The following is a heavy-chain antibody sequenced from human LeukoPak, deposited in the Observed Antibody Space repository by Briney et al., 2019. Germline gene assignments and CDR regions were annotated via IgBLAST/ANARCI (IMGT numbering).Heavy chain of an antibody. CDR2: ISDTGSTI. CDR3: ARGGSSGWYDY. V-gene: IGHV3-48*03. CDR1: GFTFSSYE. Sequence: PGGSLRLSCAASGFTFSSYELNWVRQAPGKGLEWVSYISDTGSTIYYADSVEGRFTISRDNAKNSLYLQMNSLRAEDTAVYYCARGGSSGWYDYWGQGTLVTVSS. D-gene: IGHD6-19*01. J-gene: IGHJ4*02.